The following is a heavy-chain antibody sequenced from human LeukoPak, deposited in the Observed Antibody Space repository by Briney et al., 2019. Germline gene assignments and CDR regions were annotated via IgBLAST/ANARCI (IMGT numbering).Heavy chain of an antibody. CDR2: IKQDGSEK. J-gene: IGHJ6*03. V-gene: IGHV3-7*01. D-gene: IGHD3-10*02. CDR1: EFTFFTYS. CDR3: ARAGRKSRGVDLVRKKETGYYYYMDV. Sequence: GGSLRLSCAASEFTFFTYSMSWVRQAPGKGLEWVANIKQDGSEKYYVDSVKGRFTISRDNAKNSLYLQMNSLRADDTAVYYCARAGRKSRGVDLVRKKETGYYYYMDVWGKGTTVTVSS.